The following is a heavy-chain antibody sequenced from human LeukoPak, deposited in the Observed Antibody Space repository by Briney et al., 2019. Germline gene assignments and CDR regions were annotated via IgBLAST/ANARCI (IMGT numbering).Heavy chain of an antibody. D-gene: IGHD6-19*01. V-gene: IGHV4-59*08. CDR3: AITGYSSGWWGRAGY. J-gene: IGHJ4*02. CDR2: FSYSGST. CDR1: GGSISSYY. Sequence: SETLSLTCTVSGGSISSYYWSWIRQSPGKGLEWIGYFSYSGSTNYNPSLKNRVPISVDTTKKQFSLTLSSVSAADTAVYYCAITGYSSGWWGRAGYWGQGTLVTVSS.